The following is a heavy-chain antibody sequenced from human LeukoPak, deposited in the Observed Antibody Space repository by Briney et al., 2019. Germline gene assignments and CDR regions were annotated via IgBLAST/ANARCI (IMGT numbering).Heavy chain of an antibody. CDR2: ILEDGSYQ. CDR3: AKVEGSGSFDYYYMDV. V-gene: IGHV3-30*04. D-gene: IGHD3-10*01. J-gene: IGHJ6*03. CDR1: GFTFNNYI. Sequence: GGSLRLSCAASGFTFNNYIMHWVRQAPGKGLDWVAVILEDGSYQYYADSVKGRFTISRDNSKNTLFLQMNSLRAEDTAVYYCAKVEGSGSFDYYYMDVWGKGTTVTISS.